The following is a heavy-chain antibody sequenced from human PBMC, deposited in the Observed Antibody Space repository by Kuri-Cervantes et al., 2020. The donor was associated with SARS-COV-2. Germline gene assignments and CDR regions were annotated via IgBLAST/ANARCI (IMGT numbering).Heavy chain of an antibody. D-gene: IGHD2-2*01. Sequence: GGSLRLSCAASGFIFSNYWMSWVRQAPGKGLEWISYISSSGTAMYHADSVKGRFTISRDNAKNSVHLQMSSLRAEDTAVYYCAREGEEGTRSFYCSSTSCLRRPATVKFDYWGQGTLVTVSS. J-gene: IGHJ4*02. CDR1: GFIFSNYW. V-gene: IGHV3-48*01. CDR2: ISSSGTAM. CDR3: AREGEEGTRSFYCSSTSCLRRPATVKFDY.